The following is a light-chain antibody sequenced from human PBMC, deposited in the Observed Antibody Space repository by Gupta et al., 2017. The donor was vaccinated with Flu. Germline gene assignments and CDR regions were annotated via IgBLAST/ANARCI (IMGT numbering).Light chain of an antibody. V-gene: IGKV3-11*01. CDR2: DAS. J-gene: IGKJ2*01. Sequence: EIVLTQSPATLSLSPGERATLSCRASQSVGTYLAWYQQKPGQTPRLLIYDASNRATGIPARFSGSGYGTDFTLTISSREPEDFAVYYCQKRSNWPPYTFGQGTMLEIK. CDR1: QSVGTY. CDR3: QKRSNWPPYT.